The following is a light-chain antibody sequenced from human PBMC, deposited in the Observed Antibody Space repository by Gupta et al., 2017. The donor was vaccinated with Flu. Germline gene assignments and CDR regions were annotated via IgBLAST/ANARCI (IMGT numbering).Light chain of an antibody. CDR3: QQRTNWPLSLT. V-gene: IGKV3-11*01. J-gene: IGKJ4*01. Sequence: EIVLTQSPDALSLSPGEGATLSCRASQSVSSYLAWYQQKPGQAPRLLIYDVSRRATGVPARFSGRGSGTDFTLTISSLEPEDSAVYYCQQRTNWPLSLTFGGGTKVEIK. CDR2: DVS. CDR1: QSVSSY.